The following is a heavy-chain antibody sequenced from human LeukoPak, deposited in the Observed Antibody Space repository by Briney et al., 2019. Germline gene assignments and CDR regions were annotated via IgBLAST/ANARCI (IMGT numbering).Heavy chain of an antibody. Sequence: SETLSLTCTVSGGSISSDDSSWSWIRQPPGKGLEWIGYLYYSGITFYNPPLRSRVTISPDMSRNQFSLKLSSVTAADTAVYYCARVRAVFGSGLFDYWGQGTLVTVSS. D-gene: IGHD1-26*01. CDR2: LYYSGIT. CDR1: GGSISSDDSS. J-gene: IGHJ4*02. V-gene: IGHV4-30-4*07. CDR3: ARVRAVFGSGLFDY.